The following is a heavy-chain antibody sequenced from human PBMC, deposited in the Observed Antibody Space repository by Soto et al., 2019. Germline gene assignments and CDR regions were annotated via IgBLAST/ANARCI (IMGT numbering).Heavy chain of an antibody. J-gene: IGHJ6*02. CDR1: GGSISSSSYY. CDR2: IYYSGST. CDR3: ARSVNWDGYYGSGPYYYYDMDV. D-gene: IGHD4-17*01. V-gene: IGHV4-39*01. Sequence: SETLSLTCTVSGGSISSSSYYWGWIRQPPGKGLEWIGSIYYSGSTYYNPSLKSRVTISVDTSKNQFSLKLSSVTAADTAVYYCARSVNWDGYYGSGPYYYYDMDVWRHGTTVTAP.